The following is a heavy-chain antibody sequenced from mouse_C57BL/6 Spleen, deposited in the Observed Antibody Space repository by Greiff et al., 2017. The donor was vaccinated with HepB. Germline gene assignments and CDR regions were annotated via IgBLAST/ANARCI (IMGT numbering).Heavy chain of an antibody. CDR3: ARGRLYYGSTLDY. V-gene: IGHV1-50*01. Sequence: QVQLQHPGAELVKPGASVKLSCKASGYTFTSYWMQWVKQRPGQGLEWIGEIDPSDSYTNYNQKFKGKATLTVDTSSSTAYIQRSSLTSEDSAVYYCARGRLYYGSTLDYWGQGTTLTVSS. CDR2: IDPSDSYT. J-gene: IGHJ2*01. CDR1: GYTFTSYW. D-gene: IGHD1-1*01.